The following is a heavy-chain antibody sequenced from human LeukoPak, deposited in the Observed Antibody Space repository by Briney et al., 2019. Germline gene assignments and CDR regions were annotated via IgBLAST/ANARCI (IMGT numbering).Heavy chain of an antibody. Sequence: SGPTLVKPTQTLTLTCTFSTISLSTSGVGVGWIRQPPGKALEWLALIYWDDDKRYSPSLKSRLTITKDTSKNQVVLTMTNMDPVDTATYYCAHSPITISGGYYYYYMDVWGKGTTVTVSS. CDR1: TISLSTSGVG. D-gene: IGHD3-3*01. CDR2: IYWDDDK. CDR3: AHSPITISGGYYYYYMDV. V-gene: IGHV2-5*02. J-gene: IGHJ6*03.